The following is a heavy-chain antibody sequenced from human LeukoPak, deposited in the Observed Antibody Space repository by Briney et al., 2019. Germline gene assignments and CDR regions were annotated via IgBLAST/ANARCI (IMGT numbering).Heavy chain of an antibody. CDR3: AKDPLRITMIVVIKGPFDP. D-gene: IGHD3-22*01. Sequence: GRSLRLSCAASGFTFFSYGMHWVRQAPGKGLEWVSLIWYDGSNKYYADSVKGRFTISRDNSKNTLYLQMNSLRAEDTAVYYCAKDPLRITMIVVIKGPFDPWGQGTLVTVSS. CDR1: GFTFFSYG. CDR2: IWYDGSNK. V-gene: IGHV3-33*06. J-gene: IGHJ5*02.